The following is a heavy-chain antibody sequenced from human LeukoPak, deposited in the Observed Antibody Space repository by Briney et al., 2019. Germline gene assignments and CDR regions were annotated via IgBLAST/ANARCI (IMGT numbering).Heavy chain of an antibody. CDR3: ARGSSHGFDY. CDR2: IDWDDDK. V-gene: IGHV2-70*12. Sequence: SGPTLVNPTQTLTVTCTFSGFSLTTSGMCVSWIRQPPGKALEWLAPIDWDDDKSYSTSLKTRLTISRDTSRNQVVLTMTNMDPVDTATYYCARGSSHGFDYWGQGTLVTVSS. J-gene: IGHJ4*02. CDR1: GFSLTTSGMC.